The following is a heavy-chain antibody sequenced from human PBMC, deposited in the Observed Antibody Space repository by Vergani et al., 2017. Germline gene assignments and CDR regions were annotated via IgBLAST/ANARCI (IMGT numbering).Heavy chain of an antibody. CDR2: ISGSGGST. CDR3: AKTPKYSGSYYFDY. J-gene: IGHJ4*02. CDR1: GFTVSSNY. D-gene: IGHD1-26*01. V-gene: IGHV3-23*04. Sequence: EVQLVETGGGLIQPGGSLRLSCAASGFTVSSNYMSWVRQAPGKGLEWVSAISGSGGSTYYADSVKGRFTISRDNSKNTLFLQMNSLRAEDTAEYYCAKTPKYSGSYYFDYWGQGTLVTVSS.